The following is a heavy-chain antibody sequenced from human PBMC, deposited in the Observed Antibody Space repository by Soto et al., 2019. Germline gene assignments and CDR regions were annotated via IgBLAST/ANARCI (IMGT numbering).Heavy chain of an antibody. CDR2: IYYNGDI. CDR3: ARAFWSGLTYYFDY. D-gene: IGHD3-3*01. V-gene: IGHV4-30-4*01. CDR1: GGSISSGDHF. J-gene: IGHJ4*01. Sequence: QVQLQESGPGLVKPSQTLSLTCNVSGGSISSGDHFWSWIRQSPGKGLEWIAYIYYNGDIYYNPYLKSRVTISAETSKNQFSMRLSSVTAADTAIYYCARAFWSGLTYYFDYWGHGTLVTASS.